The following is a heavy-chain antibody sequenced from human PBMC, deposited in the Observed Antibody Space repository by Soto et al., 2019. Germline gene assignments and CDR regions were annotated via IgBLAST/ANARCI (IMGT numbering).Heavy chain of an antibody. J-gene: IGHJ4*02. CDR2: INAGSGNT. V-gene: IGHV1-3*01. D-gene: IGHD6-19*01. CDR1: GYTFTGYP. Sequence: ASVKVSCKASGYTFTGYPVHWVRQAPGQRLEWMGWINAGSGNTKYSQKFQGRVTISRDTSASTAYMELSSLRSEDTAVYYCARNVGSGWYDYWGQGTLVTVYS. CDR3: ARNVGSGWYDY.